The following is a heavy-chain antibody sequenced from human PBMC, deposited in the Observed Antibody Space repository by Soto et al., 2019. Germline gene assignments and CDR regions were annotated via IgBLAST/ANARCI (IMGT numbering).Heavy chain of an antibody. CDR2: ISGSGGNT. V-gene: IGHV3-23*01. CDR3: AKDPRVHYYGSGSSSY. CDR1: GFVFSSYA. Sequence: EVQLLESGGGLVQPGGSLRLSCAASGFVFSSYAMSWVRQAPGKGLEWVSTISGSGGNTYYADSVKGRFTISGDNSKNTLYLQMNNLRAEDTALYYCAKDPRVHYYGSGSSSYWGQGTLVTVSS. J-gene: IGHJ4*02. D-gene: IGHD3-10*01.